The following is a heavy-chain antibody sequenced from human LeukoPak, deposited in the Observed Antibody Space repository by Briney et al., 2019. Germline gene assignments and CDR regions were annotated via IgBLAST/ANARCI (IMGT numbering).Heavy chain of an antibody. CDR2: IYHSGST. Sequence: SETLSLTCTVSGYSISSGYYWGWIRQPPGKGLEWIGSIYHSGSTYYNPSLKSRVTISVDTSKNQFSLKLSSVTAADTAVYYCARETQMMAFDIWGQGTMVTVSS. CDR3: ARETQMMAFDI. D-gene: IGHD3-16*01. V-gene: IGHV4-38-2*02. J-gene: IGHJ3*02. CDR1: GYSISSGYY.